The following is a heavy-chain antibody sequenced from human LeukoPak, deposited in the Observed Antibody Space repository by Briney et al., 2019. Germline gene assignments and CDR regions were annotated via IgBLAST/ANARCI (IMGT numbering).Heavy chain of an antibody. CDR1: GFTFCEHA. J-gene: IGHJ4*02. Sequence: GGSLRLSCSTSGFTFCEHAVMWLPQAPGKGVEGVGFIRRNDHGGTTEFAASVKGRFIISRDDFKNIAYLQMNSLKTEDTAMYFCSRRQRDGYYFFDHWGQGTLVTVSS. V-gene: IGHV3-49*03. D-gene: IGHD5-24*01. CDR3: SRRQRDGYYFFDH. CDR2: IRRNDHGGTT.